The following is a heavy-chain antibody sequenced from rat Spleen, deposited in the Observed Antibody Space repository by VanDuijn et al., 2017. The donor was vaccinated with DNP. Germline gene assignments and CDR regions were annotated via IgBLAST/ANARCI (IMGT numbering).Heavy chain of an antibody. CDR3: ARHRTIMPYYYVMDA. V-gene: IGHV5-17*01. Sequence: EVQLVESGGGLVQPGNSLKLSCTASGFPFSDYAMAWVRQSPKKGLEWVTTIIYDGSSTYFRDSVKGRFTISRDNAKSTLYLQMDSLRSEDTATYYCARHRTIMPYYYVMDAWGQGASVTVSS. CDR2: IIYDGSST. CDR1: GFPFSDYA. D-gene: IGHD1-12*01. J-gene: IGHJ4*01.